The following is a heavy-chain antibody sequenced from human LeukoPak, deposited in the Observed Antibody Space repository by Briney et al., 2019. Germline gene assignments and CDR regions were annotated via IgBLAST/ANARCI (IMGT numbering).Heavy chain of an antibody. J-gene: IGHJ4*02. CDR3: ARHIIIETVGYQN. V-gene: IGHV4-39*01. Sequence: PSETLSLTCTVSGGSISSSSYYWGWIRQPPGKGLEWIGSIYYSGSTYYNPSLKSRVTISVDTSKNQFSLKLSSVTAADTAVYYCARHIIIETVGYQNWGQGTLVTVSS. CDR2: IYYSGST. D-gene: IGHD2-2*01. CDR1: GGSISSSSYY.